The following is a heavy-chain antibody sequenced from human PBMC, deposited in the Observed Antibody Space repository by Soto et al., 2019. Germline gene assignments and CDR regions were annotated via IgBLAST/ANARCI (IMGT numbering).Heavy chain of an antibody. CDR3: SRAAYYYDSSGYSNHHGYLDY. Sequence: QVQRVQSGDEVKKPGSSVKVSCKASGGTFSSYAISWVRQAPGQGLEWMGGIIPIFSTANYAQKFQCRVTITADESTSTAYMEVSSLRSEDTVVYYCSRAAYYYDSSGYSNHHGYLDYWGQGTLVTVSS. D-gene: IGHD3-22*01. V-gene: IGHV1-69*01. J-gene: IGHJ4*02. CDR2: IIPIFSTA. CDR1: GGTFSSYA.